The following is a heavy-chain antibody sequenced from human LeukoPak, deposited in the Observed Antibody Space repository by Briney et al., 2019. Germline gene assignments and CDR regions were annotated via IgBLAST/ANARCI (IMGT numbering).Heavy chain of an antibody. CDR1: RFTVSHNY. V-gene: IGHV3-66*01. CDR2: IYTSGFT. J-gene: IGHJ4*02. Sequence: PGGSLRLSCAASRFTVSHNYMTWVRQAPGKGLEWLSIIYTSGFTYYADSVKGRFTISRDNSKNTLFLQMSGLRAEDTAVYYCARDLTIAARPSDFESWGQGTLVTVSS. D-gene: IGHD6-6*01. CDR3: ARDLTIAARPSDFES.